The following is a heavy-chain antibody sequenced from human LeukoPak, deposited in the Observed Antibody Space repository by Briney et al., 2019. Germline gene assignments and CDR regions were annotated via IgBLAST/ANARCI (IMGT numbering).Heavy chain of an antibody. CDR3: ARARGVNYYYYGMDV. V-gene: IGHV1-69*13. J-gene: IGHJ6*02. Sequence: ASVKVSCTASGGTFSSYAISWVRQAPGQGLEWMGGIIPIFGTANYAQKFQGRVTITADESTSTAYMELSSLRSEDTAVYYCARARGVNYYYYGMDVWGQGTTVTVSS. CDR2: IIPIFGTA. CDR1: GGTFSSYA. D-gene: IGHD3-10*01.